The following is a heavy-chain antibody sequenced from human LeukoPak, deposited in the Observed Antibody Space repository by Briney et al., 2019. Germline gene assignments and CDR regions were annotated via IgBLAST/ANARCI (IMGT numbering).Heavy chain of an antibody. CDR2: IYYSGSI. CDR1: GGSISSSSYY. CDR3: ARQSDIVVVVAATWGFDY. Sequence: SETLSLTCTVSGGSISSSSYYCGWIRQPPGKGLEWIGSIYYSGSIYYNPSLKSRVTISVDTSKNQFSLKLSSVTAADTAVYYCARQSDIVVVVAATWGFDYWGQGTLVTVSS. V-gene: IGHV4-39*01. J-gene: IGHJ4*02. D-gene: IGHD2-15*01.